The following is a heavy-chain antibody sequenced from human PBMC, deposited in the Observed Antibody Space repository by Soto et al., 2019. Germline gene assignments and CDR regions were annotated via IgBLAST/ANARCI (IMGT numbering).Heavy chain of an antibody. J-gene: IGHJ4*02. CDR1: GYTFNSYG. CDR2: ISAYNGNT. D-gene: IGHD2-2*01. V-gene: IGHV1-18*01. CDR3: ARGGSGYCSSTSCLYYFDY. Sequence: ASVKVSCKXSGYTFNSYGISWVRQAPGQGLEWMGWISAYNGNTNYAQKLQGRVTMTTDTSTSTAYMGLRSLRSDDTAVYYCARGGSGYCSSTSCLYYFDYWGQGTLVTVSS.